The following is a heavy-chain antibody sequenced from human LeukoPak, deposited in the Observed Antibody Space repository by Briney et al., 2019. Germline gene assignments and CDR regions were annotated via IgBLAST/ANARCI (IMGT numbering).Heavy chain of an antibody. CDR3: ARAPSDFWSGFYNFDH. CDR1: GDSISDINHY. Sequence: PSETLSLTCTVSGDSISDINHYWGWIRQPPGKELEWIGNIYYTGRTFYNPSLKSRVTISRDNSKNSLFLQMNSLRVDDTAVYFCARAPSDFWSGFYNFDHWGQGSLVVVSS. V-gene: IGHV4-39*02. D-gene: IGHD3-3*01. CDR2: IYYTGRT. J-gene: IGHJ4*02.